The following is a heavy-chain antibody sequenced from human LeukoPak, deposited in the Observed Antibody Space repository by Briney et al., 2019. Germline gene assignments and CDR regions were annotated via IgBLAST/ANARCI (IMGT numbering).Heavy chain of an antibody. D-gene: IGHD3-22*01. J-gene: IGHJ4*02. CDR2: IYHGGST. V-gene: IGHV4-59*01. CDR3: ARYGGYSVDS. CDR1: GGSISSYY. Sequence: PSETLSLTCTVSGGSISSYYWSWIRQPPGKGLEWVGYIYHGGSTEYNPSLKSRVTMSVDTSKNQFSLKLSSVTAADTAVYYCARYGGYSVDSWGQGTLVTVSS.